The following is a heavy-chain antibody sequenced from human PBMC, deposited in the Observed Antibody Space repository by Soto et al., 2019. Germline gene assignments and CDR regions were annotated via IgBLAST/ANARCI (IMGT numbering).Heavy chain of an antibody. V-gene: IGHV3-66*01. J-gene: IGHJ3*02. CDR1: GFTVSSNY. D-gene: IGHD2-21*01. CDR3: ARYIVANRDDAFDI. Sequence: PGGSVRLSCAASGFTVSSNYMSWVRQAPGKGLEWVSVIYSGGSTYYADSVKGRFTISRDNSKNTLYLQMNSLRAEDTAVYYCARYIVANRDDAFDIWGQGTMVTVSS. CDR2: IYSGGST.